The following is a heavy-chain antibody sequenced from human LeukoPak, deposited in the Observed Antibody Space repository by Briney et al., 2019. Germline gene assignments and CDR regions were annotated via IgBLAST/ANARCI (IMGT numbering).Heavy chain of an antibody. J-gene: IGHJ4*02. CDR2: INQGGSEK. CDR3: SRAYYYHSRLFEC. V-gene: IGHV3-7*04. D-gene: IGHD3-22*01. Sequence: GGSLRLSCAASGFPFSTYGMSWVRQAPGKGLEWVANINQGGSEKYYVDSVKGRFVISRDNASNSLYLQMNSLGVEDTAVYYCSRAYYYHSRLFECWGQGTLVSVSS. CDR1: GFPFSTYG.